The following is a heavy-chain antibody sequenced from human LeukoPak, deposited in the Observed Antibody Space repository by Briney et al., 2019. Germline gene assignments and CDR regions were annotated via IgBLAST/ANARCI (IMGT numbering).Heavy chain of an antibody. CDR2: ISGSGGST. D-gene: IGHD6-13*01. CDR1: GFTFSSYA. Sequence: GGSLRPSCAASGFTFSSYAMSWVRQAPGKGLGWVSAISGSGGSTYYAGSVKGRFTISRDNSKNTLYLQMNSLRAEDTAVYYCAKETRYSSTIGYWGQGTLVTVSS. CDR3: AKETRYSSTIGY. J-gene: IGHJ4*02. V-gene: IGHV3-23*01.